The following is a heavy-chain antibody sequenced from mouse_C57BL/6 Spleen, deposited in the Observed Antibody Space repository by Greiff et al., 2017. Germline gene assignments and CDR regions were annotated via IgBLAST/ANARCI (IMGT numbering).Heavy chain of an antibody. V-gene: IGHV1-59*01. CDR1: GYTFTSYW. D-gene: IGHD1-1*01. CDR2: IDPSDSYT. CDR3: ARHYGSSGAMDF. J-gene: IGHJ4*01. Sequence: QVQLQQPGAELVRPGTSVKLSCKASGYTFTSYWMHWVKQRPGQGLEWIGVIDPSDSYTNYKQKVKGKATLTVDTSSSTAYMQLSSLTSEDSAVYYCARHYGSSGAMDFWGQGTSVTVSS.